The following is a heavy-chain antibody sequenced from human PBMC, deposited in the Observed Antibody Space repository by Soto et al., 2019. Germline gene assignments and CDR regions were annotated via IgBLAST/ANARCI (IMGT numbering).Heavy chain of an antibody. CDR3: ARRIAVAGTDWFDP. Sequence: PSETLSLTCTVSGGSISSSTYYWDWIRQPPGKGLEWIGTIYYTGSTYYNPSLKSRVTISADTSKTQFSLKLSSVTAADTAVYYCARRIAVAGTDWFDPWGQGIMVTVS. D-gene: IGHD6-19*01. J-gene: IGHJ5*02. V-gene: IGHV4-39*01. CDR2: IYYTGST. CDR1: GGSISSSTYY.